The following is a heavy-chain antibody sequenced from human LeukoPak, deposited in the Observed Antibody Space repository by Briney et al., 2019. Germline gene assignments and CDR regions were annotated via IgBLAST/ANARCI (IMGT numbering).Heavy chain of an antibody. CDR1: GFTFSIYS. Sequence: GGSLRLFCAASGFTFSIYSMNWVRQAPGKGLEWVTSIGTSSSYIYYADSVKGRFTTSRDNAKNSLYLQMNSLRAEDTAVYYCARDLHIVVVPAAGNGLDVWGQGTTVTVSS. CDR3: ARDLHIVVVPAAGNGLDV. CDR2: IGTSSSYI. D-gene: IGHD2-2*01. J-gene: IGHJ6*02. V-gene: IGHV3-21*01.